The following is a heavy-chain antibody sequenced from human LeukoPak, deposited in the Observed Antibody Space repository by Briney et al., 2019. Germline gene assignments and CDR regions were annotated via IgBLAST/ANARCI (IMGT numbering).Heavy chain of an antibody. V-gene: IGHV1-18*01. D-gene: IGHD3-10*01. CDR1: GYTFTNYG. J-gene: IGHJ4*02. Sequence: ASVKVSCKASGYTFTNYGFSWVRQAPGQGLEWMGNSAYNGNTNYAQKFQDRVTMTTDTSTSTAYMELRSLKSDDTAVYYCARYNSMFRGVTTSDYWGQGTLVIASS. CDR2: NSAYNGNT. CDR3: ARYNSMFRGVTTSDY.